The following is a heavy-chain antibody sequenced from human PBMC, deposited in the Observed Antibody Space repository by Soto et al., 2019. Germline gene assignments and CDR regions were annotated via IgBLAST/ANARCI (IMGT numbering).Heavy chain of an antibody. Sequence: EVLLVESGGDLVQPGGSLTLSCAASAFTFSGYWMAWVRQPPGKGLEWVANIKEDGSEKYYLVSVKGRFTISRDNAENLLFLQMKSLRAEDTAVYYCASYWHPGTFDIWGLGTMVTVSS. CDR2: IKEDGSEK. D-gene: IGHD2-15*01. CDR1: AFTFSGYW. J-gene: IGHJ3*02. CDR3: ASYWHPGTFDI. V-gene: IGHV3-7*01.